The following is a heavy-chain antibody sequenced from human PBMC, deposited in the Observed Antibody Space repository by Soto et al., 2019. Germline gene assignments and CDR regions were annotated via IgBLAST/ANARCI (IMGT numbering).Heavy chain of an antibody. Sequence: GASVKVSCKASGGTFSSYAISWVRQAPGQGLEWMGGIIPIFGTANYAQKFQGRVTITADESTSTAYMELSSLRSEDTAVYYCARVPVAAHSWFDPWGQGTLVTVSS. CDR1: GGTFSSYA. D-gene: IGHD2-15*01. V-gene: IGHV1-69*13. CDR3: ARVPVAAHSWFDP. CDR2: IIPIFGTA. J-gene: IGHJ5*02.